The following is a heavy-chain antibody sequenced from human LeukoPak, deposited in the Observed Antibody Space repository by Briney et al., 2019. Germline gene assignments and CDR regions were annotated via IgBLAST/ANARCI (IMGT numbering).Heavy chain of an antibody. D-gene: IGHD5-24*01. CDR1: GYTFTGYY. J-gene: IGHJ4*02. V-gene: IGHV1-2*02. CDR3: ARGIRDGYSSPFDY. Sequence: ASVKVSCKASGYTFTGYYMHWVRQAPGQGLEWMGWINPNSGGTNYAQKFQGRVTMTRDTSISTVYMELSSLRSEDTAVYYCARGIRDGYSSPFDYWGQGTLVTVSS. CDR2: INPNSGGT.